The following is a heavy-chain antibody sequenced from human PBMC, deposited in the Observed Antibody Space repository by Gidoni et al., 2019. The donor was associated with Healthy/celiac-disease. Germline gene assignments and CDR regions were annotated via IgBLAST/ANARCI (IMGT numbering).Heavy chain of an antibody. V-gene: IGHV4-34*01. CDR2: INHSGST. Sequence: QVQLQQWGAGLLKPSETLSLTCAVYGGSFSGYSWSWIRQPPGQGLEWIGEINHSGSTNYNPSLKSRVTISVDTSKNQFSLKLSSVTAADTAVYYCAPGLTIFGVVEFDYWGQGTLVTVSS. J-gene: IGHJ4*02. D-gene: IGHD3-3*01. CDR1: GGSFSGYS. CDR3: APGLTIFGVVEFDY.